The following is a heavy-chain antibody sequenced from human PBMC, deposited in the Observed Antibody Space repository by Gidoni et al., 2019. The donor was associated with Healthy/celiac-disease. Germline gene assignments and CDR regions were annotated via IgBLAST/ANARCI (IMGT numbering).Heavy chain of an antibody. CDR1: GGSISSGGSY. J-gene: IGHJ4*02. V-gene: IGHV4-31*03. Sequence: QVQLQESGPGLVKPSQTLSLTCPVSGGSISSGGSYWRWIRQHPGKGLEWIGYIYYSGSTYYNPSLKSRVTISVDTSKNQFSLKLSSVTAADTAVYYCARDFERYSGYDWKGEFDYWGQGTLVTVSS. CDR2: IYYSGST. CDR3: ARDFERYSGYDWKGEFDY. D-gene: IGHD5-12*01.